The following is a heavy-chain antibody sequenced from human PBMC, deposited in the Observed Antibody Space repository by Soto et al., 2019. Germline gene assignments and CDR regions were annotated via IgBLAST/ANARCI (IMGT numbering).Heavy chain of an antibody. Sequence: GGSLRLSCAASGFTFSSYSMNWVRQAPGKGLEWVSSISSSSSYIYYADSVKGRFTISRDNAKNSLYLQMNSLRAEDTAVYYFARFEDTAMVTDYYYGMKVWGQGPTVTVSS. CDR3: ARFEDTAMVTDYYYGMKV. D-gene: IGHD5-18*01. CDR1: GFTFSSYS. J-gene: IGHJ6*02. V-gene: IGHV3-21*01. CDR2: ISSSSSYI.